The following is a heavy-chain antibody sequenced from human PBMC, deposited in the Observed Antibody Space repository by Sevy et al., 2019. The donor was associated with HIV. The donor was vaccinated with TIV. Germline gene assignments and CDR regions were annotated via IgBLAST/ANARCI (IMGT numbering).Heavy chain of an antibody. CDR2: IIPIVGSA. Sequence: ASVKVSCKASGGTLSSYTLSWVRQAPGQGLEWMGGIIPIVGSATYAQKFQGRVTITADLSTSTVYMELTGLRSDDTAVYYCMTLTPNLSDIDLWGQGTLVTVSS. V-gene: IGHV1-69*13. D-gene: IGHD3-9*01. CDR3: MTLTPNLSDIDL. J-gene: IGHJ5*02. CDR1: GGTLSSYT.